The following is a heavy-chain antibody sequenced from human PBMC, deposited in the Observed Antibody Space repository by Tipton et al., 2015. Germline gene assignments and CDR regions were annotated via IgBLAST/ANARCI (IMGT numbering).Heavy chain of an antibody. Sequence: TLSLTCTVYDGSFSGYYWSWIRQPPGKGLEWIGHISYNGSTCCNPSLKSRLTTSIDTSKNQFSLNLTSVTAADTAMYYCARGGGDDYIWGSSRFDSWGQGILVTVSS. V-gene: IGHV4-30-4*01. CDR3: ARGGGDDYIWGSSRFDS. CDR2: ISYNGST. CDR1: DGSFSGYY. D-gene: IGHD3-16*02. J-gene: IGHJ5*01.